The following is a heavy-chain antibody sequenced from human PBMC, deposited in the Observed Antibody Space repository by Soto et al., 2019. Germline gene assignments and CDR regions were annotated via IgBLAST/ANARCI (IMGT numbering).Heavy chain of an antibody. Sequence: GASVKVSCKASGVTLKNSALSWVRQAPGQGLEWMGGIIPVFGPALYAQKFQGRVTITADESTNTAFLDVSSLRSEDTAVYYCGRGGSWAKLDSWGPGNMVTV. CDR2: IIPVFGPA. J-gene: IGHJ4*02. CDR1: GVTLKNSA. D-gene: IGHD6-13*01. CDR3: GRGGSWAKLDS. V-gene: IGHV1-69*13.